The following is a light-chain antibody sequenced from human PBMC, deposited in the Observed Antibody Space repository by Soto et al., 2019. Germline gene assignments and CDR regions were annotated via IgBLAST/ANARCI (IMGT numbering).Light chain of an antibody. V-gene: IGLV3-21*02. CDR1: NIGSKS. Sequence: SYELTQPPSVSVAPGQTARITCGGNNIGSKSVHWYQQKPGRAPVLVVYDDSDRPSGIPDRFSGSNSGNTATLTISRVEAGDEADYYCQVWDSSSDHPVFGGGTQLTVL. CDR3: QVWDSSSDHPV. CDR2: DDS. J-gene: IGLJ7*01.